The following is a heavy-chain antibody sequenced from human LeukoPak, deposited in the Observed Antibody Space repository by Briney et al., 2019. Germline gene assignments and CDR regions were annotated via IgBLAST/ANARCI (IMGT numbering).Heavy chain of an antibody. CDR3: AKGTWFGDYPVPFDS. CDR2: ISGSGDST. D-gene: IGHD3-10*01. Sequence: PGGSLRLSCAASGFTFSSYAMGWVRQAPGKGLEWVSAISGSGDSTYYADSVKGRFTISRDNSKNTLFLQMNSLSAEDAAVYYCAKGTWFGDYPVPFDSWGQGTLVAVSS. CDR1: GFTFSSYA. V-gene: IGHV3-23*01. J-gene: IGHJ4*02.